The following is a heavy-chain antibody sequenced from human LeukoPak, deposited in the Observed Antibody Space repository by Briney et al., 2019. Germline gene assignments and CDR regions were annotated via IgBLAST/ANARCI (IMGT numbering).Heavy chain of an antibody. Sequence: PGGSLRLSCAASGFTFSSYGMHWVRQAPGEGLEWVAVISYDGSKKYYADSVKGRFTISRDNSKNTLYLQMNSLRVEDTAVYYCAKEGRWTVNAFDYWGQGTLVTVSS. CDR2: ISYDGSKK. J-gene: IGHJ4*02. CDR3: AKEGRWTVNAFDY. CDR1: GFTFSSYG. V-gene: IGHV3-30*18. D-gene: IGHD4-17*01.